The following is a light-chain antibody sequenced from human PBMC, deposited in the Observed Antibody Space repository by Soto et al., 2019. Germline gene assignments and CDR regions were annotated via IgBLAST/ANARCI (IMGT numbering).Light chain of an antibody. CDR3: QQSYSTLLLT. CDR1: QSISSH. J-gene: IGKJ4*01. Sequence: DIQMTQSPSSLSASVGDRVTITCRASQSISSHLNWYQQKPGKAPKLLIYGASSLQSGVPSRFSGSGSGTDFTLTISSLQPEDFATYYCQQSYSTLLLTFGGGTKVEIK. CDR2: GAS. V-gene: IGKV1-39*01.